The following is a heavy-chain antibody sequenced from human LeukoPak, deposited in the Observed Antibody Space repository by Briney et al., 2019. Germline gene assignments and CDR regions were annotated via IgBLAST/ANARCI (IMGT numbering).Heavy chain of an antibody. V-gene: IGHV4-4*07. Sequence: ETLSLTCTVSGGSISSYYWSWIRQPAGKGLEWIGRIYTSGSTNYNPSLKSRVTMSVDTSKNQFSLKLSSVTAADTAVYYCARHGSGSGRYYYFDYWGQGTLVTVSS. J-gene: IGHJ4*02. CDR1: GGSISSYY. CDR2: IYTSGST. CDR3: ARHGSGSGRYYYFDY. D-gene: IGHD3-10*01.